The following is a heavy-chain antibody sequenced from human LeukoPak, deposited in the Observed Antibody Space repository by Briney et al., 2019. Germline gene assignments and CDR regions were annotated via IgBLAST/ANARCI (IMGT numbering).Heavy chain of an antibody. CDR2: ISGSGGST. Sequence: PGGSLRLSCAASGFTFSSYAMSLVRQAPGKGLEWVSAISGSGGSTYYADSVKGRFTISRDNSKNTLYLQMNSLRAEDTAVHYCAKSGGHFGYCSSTSCPYDAFDIWGQGTMVTVSS. D-gene: IGHD2-2*01. CDR3: AKSGGHFGYCSSTSCPYDAFDI. CDR1: GFTFSSYA. J-gene: IGHJ3*02. V-gene: IGHV3-23*01.